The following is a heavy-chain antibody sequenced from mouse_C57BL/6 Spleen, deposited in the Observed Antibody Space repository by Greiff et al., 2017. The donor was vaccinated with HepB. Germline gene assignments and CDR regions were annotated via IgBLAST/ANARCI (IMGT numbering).Heavy chain of an antibody. CDR1: GFTFSDAW. CDR3: TRRGYYDAMDY. V-gene: IGHV6-6*01. D-gene: IGHD2-2*01. Sequence: EVQRVESGGGLVQPGGSMKLSCAASGFTFSDAWMDWVRQSPEKGLEWVAEIRNKANNHATYYAESVKGRFTISRDDSKSSVYLQMNSLRAEDTGIYYCTRRGYYDAMDYWGQGTSVTVSS. CDR2: IRNKANNHAT. J-gene: IGHJ4*01.